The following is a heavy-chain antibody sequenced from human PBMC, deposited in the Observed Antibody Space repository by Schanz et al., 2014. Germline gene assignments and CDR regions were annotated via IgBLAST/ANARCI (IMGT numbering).Heavy chain of an antibody. V-gene: IGHV3-23*04. CDR2: ISGSGGGT. D-gene: IGHD1-1*01. CDR3: AKGMWQQLVSDY. J-gene: IGHJ4*02. Sequence: EVQLVESGGGFVQPGGSLRLSCAASGFTFSRHAMNWVRQAPGKGLEWVSGISGSGGGTFYTSSVQGRFSVSRDNAKNTLHLQMNSLRAEDTAVYYCAKGMWQQLVSDYWGQGTLVTVSS. CDR1: GFTFSRHA.